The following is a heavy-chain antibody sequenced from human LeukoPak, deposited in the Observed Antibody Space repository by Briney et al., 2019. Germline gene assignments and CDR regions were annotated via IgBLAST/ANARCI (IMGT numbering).Heavy chain of an antibody. D-gene: IGHD6-13*01. J-gene: IGHJ3*02. CDR2: ISSSSSYI. V-gene: IGHV3-21*04. Sequence: PGGSLRLSCAASGFTFSSYGMHWVRQAPGKGLEWVSSISSSSSYIYYADSVKGRFTISRDNAKNSLYLQMNSLRAEDTALYYCAKDRVEAADAFDIWGQGTMVTVSS. CDR3: AKDRVEAADAFDI. CDR1: GFTFSSYG.